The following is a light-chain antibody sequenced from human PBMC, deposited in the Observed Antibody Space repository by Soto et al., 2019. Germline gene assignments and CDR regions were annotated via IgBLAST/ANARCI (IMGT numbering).Light chain of an antibody. CDR2: EVS. J-gene: IGLJ2*01. CDR3: SSYTATSTQV. V-gene: IGLV2-14*01. CDR1: SSDVGGYNY. Sequence: QSALTQPASVSGSPGQSITISCTGSSSDVGGYNYVSWYQQHPGKAPKLMIYEVSNRPSGVSTRFSGSKSGNTASLTIFGLQAEDEADYYCSSYTATSTQVFGGGTKLTVL.